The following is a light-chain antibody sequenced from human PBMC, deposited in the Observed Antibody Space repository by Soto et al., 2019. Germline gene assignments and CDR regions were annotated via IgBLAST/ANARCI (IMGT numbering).Light chain of an antibody. V-gene: IGKV1-5*01. CDR1: QNINAW. Sequence: DMQMTQAPSTLSASVGASVTISCRASQNINAWLAWYQQKPGKAPKLLIYDVSTLDSGVPSRFSGSASGTEFTLTINNLESDDFATYYCQQYHRYSTFGQGTKVDIK. CDR3: QQYHRYST. CDR2: DVS. J-gene: IGKJ1*01.